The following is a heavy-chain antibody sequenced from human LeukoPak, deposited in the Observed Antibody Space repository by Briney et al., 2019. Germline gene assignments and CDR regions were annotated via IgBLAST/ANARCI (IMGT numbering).Heavy chain of an antibody. CDR3: ARQLGYCDSGSCYFEY. Sequence: GGSLRLSCAASGFTFESYLMTCVRQPPRKGLEWVSSIKSGGVSTSYADSVKGRFTTSRDNSKSTLFLQMNSLRAEDTGVYYCARQLGYCDSGSCYFEYWGQGTLVTVSS. D-gene: IGHD1-1*01. V-gene: IGHV3-23*01. CDR2: IKSGGVST. CDR1: GFTFESYL. J-gene: IGHJ4*02.